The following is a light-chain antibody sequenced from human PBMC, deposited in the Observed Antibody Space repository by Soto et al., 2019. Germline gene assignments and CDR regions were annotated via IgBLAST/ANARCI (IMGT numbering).Light chain of an antibody. Sequence: EIVLTQSPAPLSLSPGERATLSCRARQSVSSHLAWYQQKPGQAPRLLIYGASRRVTGIPARFSGSGSGTDFTLTLSSLEPEDFAVYYCQQRAGSSTFGQGTRLEIK. CDR3: QQRAGSST. CDR2: GAS. V-gene: IGKV3-11*01. CDR1: QSVSSH. J-gene: IGKJ5*01.